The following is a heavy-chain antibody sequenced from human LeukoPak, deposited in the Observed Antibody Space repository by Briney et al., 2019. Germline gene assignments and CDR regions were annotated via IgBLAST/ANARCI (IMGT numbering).Heavy chain of an antibody. CDR2: ISYDGSNK. J-gene: IGHJ4*02. D-gene: IGHD3-9*01. CDR1: GFTFSSYG. V-gene: IGHV3-30*18. CDR3: AKTYYDILTGPGDY. Sequence: PGGSLRLSCAASGFTFSSYGMHWVRQAPGKGLEWVAVISYDGSNKYYADSVKGRFTISRDNSKNTLYLQMNSLRAEDTAVYYCAKTYYDILTGPGDYWGQGTLVTVSS.